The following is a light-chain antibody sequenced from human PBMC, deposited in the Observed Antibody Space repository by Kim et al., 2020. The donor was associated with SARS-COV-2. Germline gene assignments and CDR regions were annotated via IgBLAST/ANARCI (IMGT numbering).Light chain of an antibody. CDR3: QVWDNNDDLLWV. J-gene: IGLJ3*02. CDR2: NDR. V-gene: IGLV3-21*04. CDR1: NIGSKN. Sequence: SYELTQPPSVSVAPGKTASITCGGNNIGSKNVHWYQQKTGQAPVLVIYNDRDRPSGVPERFSGSNSGTTATLSIRRAEAGDEADYYCQVWDNNDDLLWVFGGGTQLTVL.